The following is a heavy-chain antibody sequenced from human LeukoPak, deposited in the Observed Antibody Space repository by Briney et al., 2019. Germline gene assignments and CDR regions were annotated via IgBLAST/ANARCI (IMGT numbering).Heavy chain of an antibody. Sequence: ASVKVSCKASGYTFTAYYIHWVRQAPGKGLEWMGWISPNSGGTDYAQKFQGRVTMTRDTSISTAYVELSSLTSDDTAVYYCAIQPWGSGNNWYFDLCGRGSLVTVSS. CDR3: AIQPWGSGNNWYFDL. J-gene: IGHJ2*01. D-gene: IGHD7-27*01. CDR2: ISPNSGGT. CDR1: GYTFTAYY. V-gene: IGHV1-2*02.